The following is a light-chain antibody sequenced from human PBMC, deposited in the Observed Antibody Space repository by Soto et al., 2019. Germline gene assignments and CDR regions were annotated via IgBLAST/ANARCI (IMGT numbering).Light chain of an antibody. J-gene: IGKJ2*01. V-gene: IGKV3-15*01. CDR3: QQYNNWPYT. CDR1: QSVTSN. CDR2: GAS. Sequence: ERVMTQSPATLSVSPGQRATLSCRASQSVTSNLAWYQQKPGQAPRLLIYGASTRATGIPARFSGSGSGTDFNLTISSLQSEDFAVYYCQQYNNWPYTFGQGTKLEIK.